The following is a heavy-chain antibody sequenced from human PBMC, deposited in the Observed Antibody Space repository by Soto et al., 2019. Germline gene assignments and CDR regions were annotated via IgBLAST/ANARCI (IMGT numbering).Heavy chain of an antibody. J-gene: IGHJ4*02. V-gene: IGHV4-39*01. CDR1: GGSISSSSYY. CDR2: IYYSGST. D-gene: IGHD3-22*01. CDR3: ARHTGYYYHSSGYYK. Sequence: SGTLSLTCTVSGGSISSSSYYWGWIRQPPGKGLEWIGSIYYSGSTYYNPSLKSRVTISVDTSKNQFSLKLSSVTAADTAVYYCARHTGYYYHSSGYYKWGQGALVTVSS.